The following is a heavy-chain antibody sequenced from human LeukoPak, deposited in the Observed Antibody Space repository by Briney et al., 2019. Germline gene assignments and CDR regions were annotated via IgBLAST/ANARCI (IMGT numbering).Heavy chain of an antibody. CDR2: IKPDGSEK. CDR1: GFIFSRYW. D-gene: IGHD5-12*01. J-gene: IGHJ4*02. Sequence: GRSLRLSCAASGFIFSRYWMTWVRQAPGKGLEWVAIIKPDGSEKKYVDSVKGRFTISRDNAKNSLYLQMSSLRAEDTAVYYCARDSGYDFDYWGQGTLVTVSS. V-gene: IGHV3-7*05. CDR3: ARDSGYDFDY.